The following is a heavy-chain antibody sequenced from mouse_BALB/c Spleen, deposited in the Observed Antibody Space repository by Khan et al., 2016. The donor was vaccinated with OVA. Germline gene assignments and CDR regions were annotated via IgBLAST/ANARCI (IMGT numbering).Heavy chain of an antibody. CDR2: TSHAGIYT. D-gene: IGHD1-1*02. CDR3: TRDKYVGGYHVDY. V-gene: IGHV5-6-4*01. Sequence: EVELVESGGGLVKPGGSLKLSCAASGFTFSNYIMSWVRQTPEKRLEWVATTSHAGIYTYYPDSVKGRFTLSSDNGKNTLYLQMSSLKSEDTAMCYCTRDKYVGGYHVDYWGQGTTLTVSS. CDR1: GFTFSNYI. J-gene: IGHJ2*01.